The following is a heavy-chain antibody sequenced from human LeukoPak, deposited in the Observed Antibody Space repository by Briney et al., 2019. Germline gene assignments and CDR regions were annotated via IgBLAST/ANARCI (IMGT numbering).Heavy chain of an antibody. J-gene: IGHJ4*02. CDR3: ARDYLTYSGSYYRGDHFDY. Sequence: ASVTVSCKASGYTFTSYGISGVRQAPGQGLEGMGWISAYNGNTKYAQKLQGRVTMTTDTSTSTAYMELRSLRSDDTAVYYCARDYLTYSGSYYRGDHFDYWGQGTLVTVSA. D-gene: IGHD1-26*01. CDR1: GYTFTSYG. CDR2: ISAYNGNT. V-gene: IGHV1-18*01.